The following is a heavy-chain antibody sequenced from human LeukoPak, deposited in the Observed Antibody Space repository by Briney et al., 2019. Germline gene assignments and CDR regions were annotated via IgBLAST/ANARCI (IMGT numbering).Heavy chain of an antibody. Sequence: PGGSLRLSCAASGFTFRSNGMHWVRQAPGKGLEWVAVIWYDGSNKYYADSVKGRFTISRDNSKNTLYLQMNSLRAEDTAVYYCARGTAAGTFDYWGQGTLVTVSS. CDR2: IWYDGSNK. D-gene: IGHD6-13*01. V-gene: IGHV3-33*08. CDR3: ARGTAAGTFDY. CDR1: GFTFRSNG. J-gene: IGHJ4*02.